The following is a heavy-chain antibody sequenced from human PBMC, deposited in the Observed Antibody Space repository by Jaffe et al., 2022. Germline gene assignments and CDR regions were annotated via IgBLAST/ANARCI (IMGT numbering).Heavy chain of an antibody. J-gene: IGHJ4*02. Sequence: QMQLVQSGPEVKKPGTSVKVSCKASGFTFTSSAVQWVRQARGQRLEWIGWIVVGSGNTNYAQKFQERVTITRDMSTSTAYMELSSLRSEDTAVYYCAAAPGGTTVTGMGGYFDYWGQGTLVTVSS. CDR3: AAAPGGTTVTGMGGYFDY. V-gene: IGHV1-58*01. CDR1: GFTFTSSA. D-gene: IGHD4-4*01. CDR2: IVVGSGNT.